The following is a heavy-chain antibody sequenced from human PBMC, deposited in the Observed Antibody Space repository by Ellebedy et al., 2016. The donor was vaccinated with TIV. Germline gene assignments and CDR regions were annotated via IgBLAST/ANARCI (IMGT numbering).Heavy chain of an antibody. J-gene: IGHJ4*02. V-gene: IGHV1-69*04. Sequence: AASVKVSCKASGGTFSRYALNWVRQAPGQGLEWMGRIMPILDIANYPQKFQGRVTITADKSTSTAYMELSSLRSEDTAVYYCGRGRGYASTGRVYYFDYWGQGSLVTVSS. CDR2: IMPILDIA. D-gene: IGHD2-15*01. CDR3: GRGRGYASTGRVYYFDY. CDR1: GGTFSRYA.